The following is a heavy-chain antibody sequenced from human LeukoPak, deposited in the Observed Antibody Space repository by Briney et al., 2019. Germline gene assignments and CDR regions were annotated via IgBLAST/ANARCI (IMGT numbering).Heavy chain of an antibody. Sequence: SQTLSLTCAISGDSVSSNTAAWNWLRQSPSRGLEWLGMTYYRSQWYNDYAVSAKSQITINPDTSKNQFSLQLNSVSPEDTAVYYCARGQEYYGSGSPVDYWGQGTLVTVSS. CDR2: TYYRSQWYN. D-gene: IGHD3-10*01. J-gene: IGHJ4*01. CDR1: GDSVSSNTAA. V-gene: IGHV6-1*01. CDR3: ARGQEYYGSGSPVDY.